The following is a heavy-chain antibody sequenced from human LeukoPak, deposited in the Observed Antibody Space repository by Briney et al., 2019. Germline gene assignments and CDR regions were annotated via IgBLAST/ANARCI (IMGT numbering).Heavy chain of an antibody. CDR1: GFPFSNYG. V-gene: IGHV3-23*01. J-gene: IGHJ4*02. CDR2: ISGSGGNT. CDR3: AKDSPPSSGYPTPDY. D-gene: IGHD3-22*01. Sequence: PGGSLRLSCAASGFPFSNYGMSWVRQAPGKGPEWVSSISGSGGNTYYADSVRGGFTVSRDNSKNTLYLQMNSLRAEGTAVYYCAKDSPPSSGYPTPDYWGQGTLVTVSS.